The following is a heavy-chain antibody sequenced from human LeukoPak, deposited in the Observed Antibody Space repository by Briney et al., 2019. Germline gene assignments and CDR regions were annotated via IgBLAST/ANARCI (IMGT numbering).Heavy chain of an antibody. J-gene: IGHJ3*02. Sequence: GGSLRLSCAASGFTFSTYDFHWVRQVTGKGLEWVSAIGTVGDTHYPDSVKGRFTISRENAKNSVYLQMDSLRVEDTAVYYCARVFRPSLTVFIIRGAFDIWGQGTMVTVSS. CDR1: GFTFSTYD. V-gene: IGHV3-13*01. CDR3: ARVFRPSLTVFIIRGAFDI. D-gene: IGHD3-3*01. CDR2: IGTVGDT.